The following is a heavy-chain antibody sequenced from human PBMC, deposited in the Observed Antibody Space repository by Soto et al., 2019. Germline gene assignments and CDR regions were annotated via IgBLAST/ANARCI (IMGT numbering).Heavy chain of an antibody. J-gene: IGHJ4*02. CDR3: ARAYGAGSYFSDY. V-gene: IGHV3-53*01. CDR1: ELTVTSNY. Sequence: EVHLVESGGGLIQPGGSLTLSCAASELTVTSNYMNWVRQAPGKGLEWVSVIYSDGSTYYADSVKGRFTISRDEFQNTLYLEMNSLRAEDTAVYYCARAYGAGSYFSDYWGQGTLVTVSS. D-gene: IGHD3-10*01. CDR2: IYSDGST.